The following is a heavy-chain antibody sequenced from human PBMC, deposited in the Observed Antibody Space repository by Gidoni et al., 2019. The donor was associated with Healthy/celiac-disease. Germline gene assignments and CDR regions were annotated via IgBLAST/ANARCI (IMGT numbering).Heavy chain of an antibody. V-gene: IGHV3-30*18. CDR3: AKDGKDIVVVPAASLYYYYYMDV. J-gene: IGHJ6*03. D-gene: IGHD2-2*01. CDR1: GTTFSRYR. Sequence: QVQLVAPGGGVVQPGRFLKLSCAASGTTFSRYRLFLLRQSPGKGLEWVAVISYDGSNKYYADSVKGRFTISRDNSKNALYLEMNSLRAGDTAVYYCAKDGKDIVVVPAASLYYYYYMDVWGKGTTVTVSS. CDR2: ISYDGSNK.